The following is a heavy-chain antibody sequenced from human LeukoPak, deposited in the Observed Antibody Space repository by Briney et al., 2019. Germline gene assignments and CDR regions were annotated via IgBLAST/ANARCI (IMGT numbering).Heavy chain of an antibody. CDR1: GHSLTSYS. CDR3: AREASGWYDFISWYFDL. J-gene: IGHJ2*01. V-gene: IGHV1-46*01. Sequence: ASVKVSCKAFGHSLTSYSMHWVRQAPGQGLEWMGIINPSGGSTSYAQKFQGRVTMTRDTSTSTVYMEVTSLRSEDTAVYYCAREASGWYDFISWYFDLWGRGTLVTVSS. CDR2: INPSGGST. D-gene: IGHD6-19*01.